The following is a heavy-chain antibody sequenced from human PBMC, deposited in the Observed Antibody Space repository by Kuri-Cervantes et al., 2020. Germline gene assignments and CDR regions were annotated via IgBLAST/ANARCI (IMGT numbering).Heavy chain of an antibody. CDR1: GGSISSGSYY. CDR2: TYSSGTT. J-gene: IGHJ2*01. CDR3: ARRGEGWYFDL. Sequence: SCTVSGGSISSGSYYWSWIRQPAGKGLEWIGRTYSSGTTNYNPSLKSRVTMSADSSKNQFSLRLSSVTAADTAVYYCARRGEGWYFDLWGRGTLVTVSS. D-gene: IGHD4-17*01. V-gene: IGHV4-61*02.